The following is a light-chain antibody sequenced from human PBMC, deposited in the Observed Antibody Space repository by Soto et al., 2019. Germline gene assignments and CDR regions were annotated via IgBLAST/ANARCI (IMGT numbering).Light chain of an antibody. Sequence: NFMLTQPHSVSESPGKTVTISCTRSSGSIASNYVQWYQQRPGSAPTTVIYEDNQRPSGVPDRFSGSIDSSSNSASLTISGLKTEDEADYYCQSYDNSTHYVYGTGTKLTVL. CDR2: EDN. CDR1: SGSIASNY. J-gene: IGLJ1*01. V-gene: IGLV6-57*04. CDR3: QSYDNSTHYV.